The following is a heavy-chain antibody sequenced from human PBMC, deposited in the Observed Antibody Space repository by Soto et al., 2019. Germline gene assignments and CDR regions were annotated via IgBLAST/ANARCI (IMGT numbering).Heavy chain of an antibody. CDR1: GFTFTSSA. V-gene: IGHV1-58*01. CDR2: IVVGSGNT. Sequence: SVKVSCKASGFTFTSSAVQWVRQARGQRLEWIGWIVVGSGNTNYAQKFQERVTITRDMSTSTAYMELSSLRSEDTAVYYCAARGTADVDIVATISGYYFDYWGQGTLVTVSS. CDR3: AARGTADVDIVATISGYYFDY. D-gene: IGHD5-12*01. J-gene: IGHJ4*02.